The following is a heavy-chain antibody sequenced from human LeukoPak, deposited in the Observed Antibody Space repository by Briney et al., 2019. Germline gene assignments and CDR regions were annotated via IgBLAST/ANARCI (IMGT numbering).Heavy chain of an antibody. Sequence: PSETLSLSCTVSGDSITSDYWSWIRQPPGKGLEWIAYIYDSVSTNYNPSLKSRVTISADTSKNQFFLRLTSVTAADTAVYYCARGWRDGYNFRYWGQGALVTVSS. V-gene: IGHV4-59*08. CDR2: IYDSVST. CDR1: GDSITSDY. J-gene: IGHJ4*02. CDR3: ARGWRDGYNFRY. D-gene: IGHD5-24*01.